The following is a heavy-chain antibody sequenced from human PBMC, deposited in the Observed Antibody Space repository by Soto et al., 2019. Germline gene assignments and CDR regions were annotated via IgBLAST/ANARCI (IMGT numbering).Heavy chain of an antibody. CDR2: IIPIFGTA. V-gene: IGHV1-69*13. Sequence: SVKVSCKASGGTFSSYAISWVRQAPGQGLEWMGGIIPIFGTANYAQKFQGRVTITADESTSTAYMELSSLRSEDTAVYYCARDDCSGGSCYSGGFYYYYYGMDVWGQGTTVTVSS. J-gene: IGHJ6*02. CDR1: GGTFSSYA. D-gene: IGHD2-15*01. CDR3: ARDDCSGGSCYSGGFYYYYYGMDV.